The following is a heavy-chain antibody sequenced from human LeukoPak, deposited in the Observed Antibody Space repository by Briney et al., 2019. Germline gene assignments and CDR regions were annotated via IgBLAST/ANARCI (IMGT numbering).Heavy chain of an antibody. CDR1: GGSISSDDYY. V-gene: IGHV4-31*01. J-gene: IGHJ5*02. CDR2: IYYSGST. D-gene: IGHD3-22*01. CDR3: AREARDYYDSPSWFDP. Sequence: SETLSLTCTVSGGSISSDDYYWSWIRQHPGKGLEGIGYIYYSGSTYYNPSLKSQVTISVDTSKNQFSLRLSSVTAADTAVYYGAREARDYYDSPSWFDPWGQGILVTVSS.